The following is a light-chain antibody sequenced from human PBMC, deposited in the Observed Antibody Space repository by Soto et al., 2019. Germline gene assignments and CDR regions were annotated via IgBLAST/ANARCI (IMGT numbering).Light chain of an antibody. Sequence: DIRMTQSPSTLSGLVGDRVTITCRASQSISLSLAWYQQKPGKAPDLLISDASNLERGVPSRFSGSGSGTEFTLTISSLQPDDFATYYCQQYNSYWTFGPGTKVDI. CDR1: QSISLS. CDR3: QQYNSYWT. V-gene: IGKV1-5*01. J-gene: IGKJ1*01. CDR2: DAS.